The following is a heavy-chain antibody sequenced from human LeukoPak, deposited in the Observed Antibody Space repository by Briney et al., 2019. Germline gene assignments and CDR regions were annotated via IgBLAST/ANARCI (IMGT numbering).Heavy chain of an antibody. CDR1: GFTFRTYA. CDR2: ISGSGGST. V-gene: IGHV3-23*01. D-gene: IGHD2-21*02. CDR3: ALGGVTVGFDY. Sequence: GGSLRLSCAASGFTFRTYAMSWVRQAPGKGLEWVSVISGSGGSTYYADSVKGRFTISRDNSKNILYLQMNSLRAEDTAVYYCALGGVTVGFDYWGQGTLVTVSS. J-gene: IGHJ4*02.